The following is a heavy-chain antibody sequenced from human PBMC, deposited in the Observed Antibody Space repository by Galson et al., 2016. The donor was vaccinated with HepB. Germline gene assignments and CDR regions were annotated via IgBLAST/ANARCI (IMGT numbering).Heavy chain of an antibody. V-gene: IGHV4-59*01. CDR3: VREYSYRNIYYGMDV. J-gene: IGHJ6*02. CDR1: GGSISSYF. D-gene: IGHD3-16*02. CDR2: IHYRGST. Sequence: ETLSLTCTVSGGSISSYFWSWVRQSPGKGLEWIAYIHYRGSTNYSPSLKSRVSISIDTAKNQFSLIMNSVTAADTAIYYCVREYSYRNIYYGMDVWGRGTTVTVSS.